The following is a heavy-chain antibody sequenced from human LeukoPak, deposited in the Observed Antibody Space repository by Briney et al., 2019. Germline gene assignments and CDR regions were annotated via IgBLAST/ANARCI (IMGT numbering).Heavy chain of an antibody. V-gene: IGHV3-7*04. J-gene: IGHJ1*01. Sequence: GGSLRLSCAASGFTFSSYWMTWVRQAPGKGLEWVANINQDGSEKYYVDSVKGRFTIARDNAKNSLYLQMNSLRGEGTGVYYCARRGVAVAGTNDPDEYFQHWGQGTLVTVSS. D-gene: IGHD6-19*01. CDR2: INQDGSEK. CDR1: GFTFSSYW. CDR3: ARRGVAVAGTNDPDEYFQH.